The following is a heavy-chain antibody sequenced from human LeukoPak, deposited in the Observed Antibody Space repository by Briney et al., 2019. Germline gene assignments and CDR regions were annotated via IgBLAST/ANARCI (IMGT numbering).Heavy chain of an antibody. CDR1: GFTFSSYG. CDR2: IWYDGSNK. V-gene: IGHV3-33*06. J-gene: IGHJ4*02. CDR3: AKGTGNIVATIDY. Sequence: GRSLRLSCAASGFTFSSYGMHWVRQAPGKGLEWVAVIWYDGSNKYYADSVKGRFTISRDNSKNTLYLQMDSLRAEDTAVYYCAKGTGNIVATIDYWGQGTLFNVSS. D-gene: IGHD5-12*01.